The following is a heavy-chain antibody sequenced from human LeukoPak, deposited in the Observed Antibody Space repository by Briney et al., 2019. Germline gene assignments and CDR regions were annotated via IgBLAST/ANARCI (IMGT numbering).Heavy chain of an antibody. Sequence: SETLSLTCTVSGGSISSYYWSWIRQPPGKGLEWIGYIYYSGSTNYNPSLKSRVTISVDTSKNQFSLKLSPVTAADTAVYYCARDLTTVTSEYWGQGTLVTVSS. CDR2: IYYSGST. J-gene: IGHJ4*02. CDR3: ARDLTTVTSEY. V-gene: IGHV4-59*12. D-gene: IGHD4-17*01. CDR1: GGSISSYY.